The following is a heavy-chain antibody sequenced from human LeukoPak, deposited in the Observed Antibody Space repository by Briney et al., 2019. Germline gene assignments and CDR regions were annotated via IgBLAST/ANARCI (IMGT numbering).Heavy chain of an antibody. J-gene: IGHJ4*02. D-gene: IGHD1-7*01. CDR2: IWYDGSNK. CDR1: GFTFSSYG. CDR3: ARDLAGTGGGGGYYFDY. Sequence: PGRSLRLSCAASGFTFSSYGMHWVRQAPGKGLERVAVIWYDGSNKYYADSVKGRFTISRDNSKNTLYLQMNSLRAEDTAVYYCARDLAGTGGGGGYYFDYWGQGTLVTVSS. V-gene: IGHV3-33*01.